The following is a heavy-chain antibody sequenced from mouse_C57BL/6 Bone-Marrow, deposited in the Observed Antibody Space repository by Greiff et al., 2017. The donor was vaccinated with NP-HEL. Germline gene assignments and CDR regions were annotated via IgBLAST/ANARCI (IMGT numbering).Heavy chain of an antibody. J-gene: IGHJ4*01. CDR2: IYWDDDK. Sequence: QVTLKVSGPGILQSSQTLSLTCSFSGFSLSTSGMGVSWIRQPSGKGLEWLAHIYWDDDKRYKPSLKSPPPTTKDTSRNQVFLKITSVDTADTATYYFSRRRGGAMDYWGQGTSVTVSS. V-gene: IGHV8-12*01. CDR1: GFSLSTSGMG. CDR3: SRRRGGAMDY.